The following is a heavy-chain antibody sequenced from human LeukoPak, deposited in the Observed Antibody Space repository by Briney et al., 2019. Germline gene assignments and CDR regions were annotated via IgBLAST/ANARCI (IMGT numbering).Heavy chain of an antibody. CDR1: GGPISSYY. CDR2: IYYSGNT. CDR3: ARDRLSSGWYDY. V-gene: IGHV4-59*01. D-gene: IGHD6-19*01. Sequence: SETLSLTCTVSGGPISSYYWSWIRQPPGKGLEWIGYIYYSGNTNYNPSLKSRVTISVDTSKNQFSLKLSSVTAADTAVYYCARDRLSSGWYDYWGQGTLVTVSS. J-gene: IGHJ4*02.